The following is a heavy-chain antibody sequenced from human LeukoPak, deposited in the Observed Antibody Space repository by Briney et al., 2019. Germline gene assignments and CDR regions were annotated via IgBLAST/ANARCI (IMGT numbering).Heavy chain of an antibody. Sequence: SETLSLTCAVYGGSFSGYYWSWIRQPPGKGLEWIEEINHSGSTNYNPSLKSRVTISVDTSKNQFSLKLSSVTAADTAVYYCARGDSRFDYWGQGTLVTVSS. D-gene: IGHD5-18*01. CDR1: GGSFSGYY. V-gene: IGHV4-34*01. CDR3: ARGDSRFDY. J-gene: IGHJ4*02. CDR2: INHSGST.